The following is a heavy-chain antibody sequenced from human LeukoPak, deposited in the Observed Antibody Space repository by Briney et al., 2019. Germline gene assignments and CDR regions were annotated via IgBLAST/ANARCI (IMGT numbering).Heavy chain of an antibody. CDR1: GYTFTSYG. CDR3: ARAGREMATIFHPRDY. CDR2: ISAYNGNT. J-gene: IGHJ4*02. V-gene: IGHV1-18*01. Sequence: ASVKVSCKASGYTFTSYGISWVRQAPGQGLEWMEWISAYNGNTNYAQKLQGRVTMTTDTSTSTAYMELRSLRSDDTAVYYCARAGREMATIFHPRDYWGQGTLVTVSS. D-gene: IGHD5-24*01.